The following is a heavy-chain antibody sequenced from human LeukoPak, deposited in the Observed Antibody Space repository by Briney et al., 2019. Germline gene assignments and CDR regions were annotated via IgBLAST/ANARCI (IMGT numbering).Heavy chain of an antibody. V-gene: IGHV1-8*03. CDR1: VYTFTNYH. CDR3: ARTTSFTASGYDY. Sequence: GASVTVSFMASVYTFTNYHINWVRQATGQGREWMGWMNPNNGDSGYAQKFQGRVTITRDTSKSTSYMELRSLRSEDTAVYFCARTTSFTASGYDYWGQGTLVTVSS. CDR2: MNPNNGDS. D-gene: IGHD6-25*01. J-gene: IGHJ4*02.